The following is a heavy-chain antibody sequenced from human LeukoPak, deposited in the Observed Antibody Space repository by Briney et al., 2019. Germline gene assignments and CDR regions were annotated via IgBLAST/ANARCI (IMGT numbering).Heavy chain of an antibody. V-gene: IGHV1-18*01. CDR2: ISGYTGNT. J-gene: IGHJ5*02. D-gene: IGHD3-10*01. CDR3: ARSSWFGGRSEWRWFDP. CDR1: GYTFSSYG. Sequence: EASVKVSCKASGYTFSSYGISWVRQAPGQGLEWMGWISGYTGNTNYAQNLQGRVTMTTDTSTSTAYMELRSLRSDGTALYYCARSSWFGGRSEWRWFDPWGQGTLVTVSS.